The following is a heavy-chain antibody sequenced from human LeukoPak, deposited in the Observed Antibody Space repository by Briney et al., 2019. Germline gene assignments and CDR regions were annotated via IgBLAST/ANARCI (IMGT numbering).Heavy chain of an antibody. V-gene: IGHV3-21*01. CDR1: GFTFSSYS. CDR3: AREPRWYFDY. Sequence: GGSLRLSCAASGFTFSSYSMNWVGQAPGKGREGGSCISSSSSYIYYADSVKGRFTISRENAKNSLYLQMNSLRAEDTAVYYCAREPRWYFDYWGQGTLVTVSS. CDR2: ISSSSSYI. J-gene: IGHJ4*02. D-gene: IGHD4-23*01.